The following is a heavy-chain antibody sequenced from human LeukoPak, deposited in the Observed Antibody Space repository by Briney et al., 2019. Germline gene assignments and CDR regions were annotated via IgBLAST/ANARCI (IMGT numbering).Heavy chain of an antibody. J-gene: IGHJ4*02. Sequence: PGGSLRLSCAASGFTFSDYYMSWIRQAPGKGLEWVSYISSSGSTIYYADSVKGRFTISRDNAKNSLYLQMNSLRAEDTAVYYCARDFWSGYYSFDYWGQGTLVTVSS. CDR1: GFTFSDYY. CDR2: ISSSGSTI. D-gene: IGHD3-3*01. CDR3: ARDFWSGYYSFDY. V-gene: IGHV3-11*04.